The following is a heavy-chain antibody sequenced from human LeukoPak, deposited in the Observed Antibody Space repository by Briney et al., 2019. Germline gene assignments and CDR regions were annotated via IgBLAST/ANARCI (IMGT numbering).Heavy chain of an antibody. CDR1: GYSFTTYW. CDR3: VLPVRSGRENWFDP. J-gene: IGHJ5*02. D-gene: IGHD3-10*01. V-gene: IGHV5-51*01. CDR2: IHPGDFDT. Sequence: GESLKISCKGSGYSFTTYWIGWVRQMPGKGLEWMGMIHPGDFDTKYSPPFQGQVTISADRSITTAYLQWSSLKASDTAMYYCVLPVRSGRENWFDPWGQGTQVTVSS.